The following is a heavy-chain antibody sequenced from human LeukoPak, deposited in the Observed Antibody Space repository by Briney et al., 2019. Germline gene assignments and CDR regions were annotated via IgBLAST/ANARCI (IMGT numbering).Heavy chain of an antibody. CDR2: IWYDGTNK. CDR3: ARATVTRWFDP. V-gene: IGHV3-33*01. J-gene: IGHJ5*02. CDR1: GFAFSSFG. Sequence: GGSLRLSCAASGFAFSSFGMHWVRQAPGKGLEWVAVIWYDGTNKYYADSVKGLFTISRDNSKNTLYLQMNSLRAEDTAVYYCARATVTRWFDPWGQGTLVTVSS. D-gene: IGHD4-17*01.